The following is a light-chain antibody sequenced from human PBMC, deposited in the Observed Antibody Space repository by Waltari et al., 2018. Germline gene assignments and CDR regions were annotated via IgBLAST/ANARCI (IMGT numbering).Light chain of an antibody. CDR1: QSVSSDY. Sequence: EIVMTQSPGTLSLSPGERVTLSCRASQSVSSDYLAWYQQKPGQSPRLLIYGATSRATGIPDRFSGSGSGTDFTLTISRLEPEDIAVYFCQQYGSSPGTFGQGTKVEI. CDR2: GAT. CDR3: QQYGSSPGT. V-gene: IGKV3-20*01. J-gene: IGKJ1*01.